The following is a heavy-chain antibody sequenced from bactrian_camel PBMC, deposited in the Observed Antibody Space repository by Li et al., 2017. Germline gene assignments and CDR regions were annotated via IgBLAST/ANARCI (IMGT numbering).Heavy chain of an antibody. CDR3: AAESIPQALLPTLGGTYCLVLRDYND. V-gene: IGHV3S53*01. CDR2: IDSDGRT. J-gene: IGHJ4*01. CDR1: GYRYSTYC. D-gene: IGHD1*01. Sequence: VESGGGSVQAGESLRLSCVVSGYRYSTYCMGWFRQVPGNEREPLASIDSDGRTSVADSVKGRFTISQDGAKNTLYLHMNNLKPEDTAMYYCAAESIPQALLPTLGGTYCLVLRDYNDWGQGTQVTVS.